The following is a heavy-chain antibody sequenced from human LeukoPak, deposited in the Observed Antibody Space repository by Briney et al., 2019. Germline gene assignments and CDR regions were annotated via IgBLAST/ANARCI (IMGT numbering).Heavy chain of an antibody. CDR1: GFTFSTYW. J-gene: IGHJ4*02. V-gene: IGHV3-7*01. CDR2: IKQDGSQQ. Sequence: PGGSLRLSCAASGFTFSTYWMSWVRQAPGKGLEWVANIKQDGSQQYYVDSVKGRFTISRDNSKNMIYLEMTSLKAEDTAVYYCAKERNLEIAVAGTIFDYWGQGTLVTVSS. D-gene: IGHD6-19*01. CDR3: AKERNLEIAVAGTIFDY.